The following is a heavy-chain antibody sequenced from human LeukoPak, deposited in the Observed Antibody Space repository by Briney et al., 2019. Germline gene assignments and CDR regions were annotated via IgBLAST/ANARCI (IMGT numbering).Heavy chain of an antibody. CDR2: IYYSGST. CDR3: AILPYGYHWFDP. CDR1: GGSISSYY. Sequence: SETLSLTCTASGGSISSYYWSWIRQPPGKGLEWIGYIYYSGSTNYNPSLESRVTISVDTSKNQFSLKLSSVTAADTAVYYCAILPYGYHWFDPWGQGTLVTVSS. J-gene: IGHJ5*02. V-gene: IGHV4-59*08. D-gene: IGHD4-17*01.